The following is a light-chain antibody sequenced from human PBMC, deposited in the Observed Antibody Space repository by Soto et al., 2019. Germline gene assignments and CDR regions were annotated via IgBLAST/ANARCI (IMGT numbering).Light chain of an antibody. CDR1: QGISNY. Sequence: DIQITQAASSLSASVGDRVTITCRASQGISNYLAWYQQKPGQVPKLLIYVASTLQSGVPSRFSGRGSGTDFSLSISSLQPEDVATYYCQNYNSAPITFGQGTRLENK. CDR3: QNYNSAPIT. V-gene: IGKV1-27*01. J-gene: IGKJ5*01. CDR2: VAS.